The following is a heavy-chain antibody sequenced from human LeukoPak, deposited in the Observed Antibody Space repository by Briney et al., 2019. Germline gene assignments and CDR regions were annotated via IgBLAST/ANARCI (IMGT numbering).Heavy chain of an antibody. V-gene: IGHV4-39*06. CDR1: GGSISNSNYY. CDR3: ARDVTYYDYDV. J-gene: IGHJ6*04. D-gene: IGHD3-3*01. CDR2: VYYSGST. Sequence: SETLSLTCTVSGGSISNSNYYWIWIRQPPGKGLEWIGSVYYSGSTYYNPSLKSRVTISVDTSKNQFPLKLSSVTAADTAVYYCARDVTYYDYDVWGKGTTVTVSS.